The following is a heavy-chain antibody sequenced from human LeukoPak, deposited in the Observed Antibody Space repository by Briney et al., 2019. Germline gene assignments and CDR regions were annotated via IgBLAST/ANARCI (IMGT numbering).Heavy chain of an antibody. J-gene: IGHJ4*02. CDR1: GYTFTSYY. CDR3: ATFSKQYYYDSSGPRGAARGFDY. D-gene: IGHD3-22*01. CDR2: INPSGGST. Sequence: ASVKVSCKASGYTFTSYYMHWVRQAPGQGLEWMGIINPSGGSTSYAQKFQGRVTMTRDTSTSTVYMELSSLRSEDTAVYYCATFSKQYYYDSSGPRGAARGFDYWGQGTLVTVSS. V-gene: IGHV1-46*01.